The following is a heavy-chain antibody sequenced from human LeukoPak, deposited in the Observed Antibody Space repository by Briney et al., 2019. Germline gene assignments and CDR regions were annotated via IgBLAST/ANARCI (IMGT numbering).Heavy chain of an antibody. Sequence: PGGSLRLSCAASGFTVSNNYMNWVRQPPGKGLEWVSLIYSGGTTYYADSVKGRFTISRDGSKNTLYLQMNSLRVEDTAVYYCARDPPAVTANTYGWGQGTLVTVSS. V-gene: IGHV3-66*01. D-gene: IGHD5-18*01. CDR1: GFTVSNNY. CDR3: ARDPPAVTANTYG. CDR2: IYSGGTT. J-gene: IGHJ4*02.